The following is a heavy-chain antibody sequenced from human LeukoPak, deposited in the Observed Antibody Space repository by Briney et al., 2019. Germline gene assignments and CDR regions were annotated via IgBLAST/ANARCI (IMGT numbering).Heavy chain of an antibody. D-gene: IGHD5-12*01. CDR3: ARVVGRDGYNP. V-gene: IGHV4-31*11. J-gene: IGHJ4*02. CDR1: GGSFSGYY. CDR2: IYYSGST. Sequence: PSETLSLTCAVYGGSFSGYYWSWIRQHPGKGLEWIGYIYYSGSTYYNPSLKSRVTISVDTSKNQFSLKLSSVTAADTAVYYCARVVGRDGYNPWGQGTLVTVSS.